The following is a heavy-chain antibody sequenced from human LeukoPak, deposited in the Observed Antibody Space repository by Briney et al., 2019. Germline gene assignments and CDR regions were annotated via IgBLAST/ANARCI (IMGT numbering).Heavy chain of an antibody. CDR2: IIGSGGST. J-gene: IGHJ3*02. Sequence: GGSLRLSCAASGFTFSSYAMSWVRQAPGKGLEWVSAIIGSGGSTYYADSVKGRFTISRDNSKNTLQLQMNSLRAEDTAVYYCARDPPMYYYDEPGSRDAFDIWGQGTMVTVSS. D-gene: IGHD3-22*01. CDR3: ARDPPMYYYDEPGSRDAFDI. V-gene: IGHV3-23*01. CDR1: GFTFSSYA.